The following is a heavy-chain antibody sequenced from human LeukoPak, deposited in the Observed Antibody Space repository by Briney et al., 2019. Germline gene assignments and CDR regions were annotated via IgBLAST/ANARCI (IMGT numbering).Heavy chain of an antibody. CDR2: ISSSGSAI. V-gene: IGHV3-48*04. D-gene: IGHD2-15*01. J-gene: IGHJ4*02. CDR3: ATRCASCYSGDY. Sequence: GGSLRLSCAASGFTFSSYTMNWVRQAPGKGLEWISYISSSGSAIYFADSVKGRFTISRDNAKDSLYLQMNSLRAEDTAMYFCATRCASCYSGDYWGQGTLVTVSS. CDR1: GFTFSSYT.